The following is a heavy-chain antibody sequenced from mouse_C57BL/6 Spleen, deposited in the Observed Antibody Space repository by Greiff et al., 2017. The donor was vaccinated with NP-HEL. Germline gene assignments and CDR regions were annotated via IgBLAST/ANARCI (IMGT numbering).Heavy chain of an antibody. V-gene: IGHV2-6-1*01. Sequence: VKLMESGPGLVAPSQSLSITCTVSGFSLTSYGVHWVRQPPGKGLEWLVVIWSDGSTTYNSALKSRLSISKDNSKSQVFLKMNSLQTDDTAMYYCARHREYDRALYAMDYWGQGTSVTVSS. J-gene: IGHJ4*01. CDR2: IWSDGST. CDR3: ARHREYDRALYAMDY. CDR1: GFSLTSYG. D-gene: IGHD2-14*01.